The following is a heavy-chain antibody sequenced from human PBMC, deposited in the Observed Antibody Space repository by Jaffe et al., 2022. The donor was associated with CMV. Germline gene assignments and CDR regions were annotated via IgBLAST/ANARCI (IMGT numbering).Heavy chain of an antibody. CDR2: IYYSGST. J-gene: IGHJ6*03. V-gene: IGHV4-59*08. D-gene: IGHD2-8*01. CDR1: GGSISSYY. CDR3: ARLVVGYCTNGVCYKGQGYYYYYMDV. Sequence: QVQLQESGPGLVKPSETLSLTCTVSGGSISSYYWSWIRQPPGKGLEWIGYIYYSGSTNYNPSLKSRVTISVDTSKNQFSLKLSSVTAADTAVYYCARLVVGYCTNGVCYKGQGYYYYYMDVWGKGTTVTVSS.